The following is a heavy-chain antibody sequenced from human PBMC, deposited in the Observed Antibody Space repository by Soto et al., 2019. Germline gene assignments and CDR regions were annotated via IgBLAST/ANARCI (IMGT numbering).Heavy chain of an antibody. J-gene: IGHJ3*02. CDR1: GDSVSSNSAA. CDR2: TYYRSKWYN. Sequence: SQTLSLTCAISGDSVSSNSAAWNWIRQSPSRGLEWLGRTYYRSKWYNDYAVSVKSRITINPDTSKNQFSLQLNSVTPEDTAVYYCARDQGAVPGPFGALDIWGQGTMVTGSS. V-gene: IGHV6-1*01. CDR3: ARDQGAVPGPFGALDI. D-gene: IGHD6-19*01.